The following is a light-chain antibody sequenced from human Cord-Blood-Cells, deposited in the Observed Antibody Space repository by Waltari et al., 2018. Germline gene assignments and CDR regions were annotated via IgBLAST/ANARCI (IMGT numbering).Light chain of an antibody. CDR2: AAS. CDR1: QSLSSY. V-gene: IGKV1-39*01. J-gene: IGKJ2*01. Sequence: DIQMTQSPSSLSASVGDRVTITCRASQSLSSYLNWYQQKPGKAPKLLIYAASSLQSWVPSRCSGSGSGTDFTLTISSLQPEDFATYYCQQSYSTPYTFGQGTKLEIK. CDR3: QQSYSTPYT.